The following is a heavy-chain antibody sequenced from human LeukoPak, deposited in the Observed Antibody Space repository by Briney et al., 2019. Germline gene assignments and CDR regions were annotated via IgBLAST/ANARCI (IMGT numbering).Heavy chain of an antibody. Sequence: SETLSLTCTVSGGSLSSYYWSWIRQPPGKGLEWIGYIYYSGSTNYNPSLKSRVTISVDTSKNQFSLKLSSVTAADTAVYYCARARDAFDIWGQGTMVTVSS. CDR1: GGSLSSYY. J-gene: IGHJ3*02. V-gene: IGHV4-59*12. CDR2: IYYSGST. CDR3: ARARDAFDI.